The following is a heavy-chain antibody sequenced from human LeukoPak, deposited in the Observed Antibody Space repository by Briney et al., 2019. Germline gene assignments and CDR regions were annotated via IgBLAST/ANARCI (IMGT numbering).Heavy chain of an antibody. J-gene: IGHJ3*02. CDR1: GFTFSSYS. Sequence: GGSLRLSCAASGFTFSSYSMNWVRQAPGKGLEWVSYISSSSSTIYYADSGKGRFTISRDNAKNSLYLQMNSLRDEDTAVYYCARDFYDSSGYYLPMDDAFDIWGQGTMVTVSS. D-gene: IGHD3-22*01. CDR3: ARDFYDSSGYYLPMDDAFDI. V-gene: IGHV3-48*02. CDR2: ISSSSSTI.